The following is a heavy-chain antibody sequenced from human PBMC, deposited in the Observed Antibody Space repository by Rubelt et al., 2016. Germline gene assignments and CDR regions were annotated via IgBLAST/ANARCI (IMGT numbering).Heavy chain of an antibody. CDR3: ARVGFYYDSGSYVD. D-gene: IGHD3-10*01. J-gene: IGHJ4*02. CDR2: INPSGGST. V-gene: IGHV1-46*01. CDR1: GYTFTSYY. Sequence: QVQLVQSGAEVKKPGASVKVSCKASGYTFTSYYMHWVRQAPGQGLEWMGIINPSGGSTTYPRKVQGRVSMTRDTSTSTVYMDLSSLRCEDTAVYYCARVGFYYDSGSYVDWGQGTLVTVSS.